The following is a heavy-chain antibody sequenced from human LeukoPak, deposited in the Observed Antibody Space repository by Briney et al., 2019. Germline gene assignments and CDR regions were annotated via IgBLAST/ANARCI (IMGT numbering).Heavy chain of an antibody. CDR1: GFTFSSYA. Sequence: NPGGSLRLSCAASGFTFSSYAMSWVRQAPGKGLEWVSSISSSSSYIYYADSVKGRFTISRDNAKNSLYLQMNSLRAEDTAVYYCARARYCSSTSCLYFDYWGQGTLVTVSS. D-gene: IGHD2-2*01. CDR2: ISSSSSYI. V-gene: IGHV3-21*01. CDR3: ARARYCSSTSCLYFDY. J-gene: IGHJ4*02.